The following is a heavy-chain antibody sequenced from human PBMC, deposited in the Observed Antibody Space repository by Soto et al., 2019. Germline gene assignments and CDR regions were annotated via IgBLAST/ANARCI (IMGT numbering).Heavy chain of an antibody. CDR2: ITADGGT. V-gene: IGHV3-23*01. CDR3: APHVSCSGGSCQYDAFVI. Sequence: EVPVLESGGGLVQPGGSLRLSCEGSEFTVSGHAMTWIRQAPGKGPEWVSTITADGGTYYADSVKGRFAMSRDTSENTLYLQVSSLGAEDTAAYYCAPHVSCSGGSCQYDAFVIRGQGTMVTVSS. D-gene: IGHD2-15*01. CDR1: EFTVSGHA. J-gene: IGHJ3*02.